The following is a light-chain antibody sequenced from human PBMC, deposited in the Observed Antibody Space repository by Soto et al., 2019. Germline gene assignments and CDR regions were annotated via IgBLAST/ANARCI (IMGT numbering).Light chain of an antibody. Sequence: QTVVTQPPSVSGAPGQRATISCTGSSSNTGAGYDVHWYQQLPGTAPKLLIYGNFNRPSGVPDRFSGSKSGTSASLAITGLQAEDEADYYCQSYDSSLSDVVFGGGTKLTVL. J-gene: IGLJ2*01. CDR2: GNF. V-gene: IGLV1-40*01. CDR1: SSNTGAGYD. CDR3: QSYDSSLSDVV.